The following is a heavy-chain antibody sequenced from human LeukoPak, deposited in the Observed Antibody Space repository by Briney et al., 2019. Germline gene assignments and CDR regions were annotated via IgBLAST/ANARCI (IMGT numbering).Heavy chain of an antibody. CDR2: IKQDGSEK. Sequence: GGSLRLSCAASGFTFSSYGMSWVRQAPGKGLEWVANIKQDGSEKYYVDSVKGRFTISRDNAKNSLYLQMNSLRAEDTAVYYCARDPSLTNWGQGTLVTVSS. CDR1: GFTFSSYG. CDR3: ARDPSLTN. D-gene: IGHD3-10*01. J-gene: IGHJ4*02. V-gene: IGHV3-7*01.